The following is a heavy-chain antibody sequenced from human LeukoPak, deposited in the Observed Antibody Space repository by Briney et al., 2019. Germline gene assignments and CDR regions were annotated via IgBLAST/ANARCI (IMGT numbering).Heavy chain of an antibody. CDR1: GGSISSGSYY. J-gene: IGHJ3*02. V-gene: IGHV4-61*02. CDR3: ASGYCGGACQLGGVDM. CDR2: IYTSGRT. D-gene: IGHD2-21*02. Sequence: SETLSLTCSVSGGSISSGSYYCSWIRQPAGKGLEWIGRIYTSGRTNYNPSLKSRVTISLDTSKNQFSLKLSSVTAADTAVYYCASGYCGGACQLGGVDMWGQGTMVTVSS.